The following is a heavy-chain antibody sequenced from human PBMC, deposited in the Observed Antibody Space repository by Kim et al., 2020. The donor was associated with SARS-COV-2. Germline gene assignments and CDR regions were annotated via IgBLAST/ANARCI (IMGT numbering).Heavy chain of an antibody. CDR2: TYYIGST. J-gene: IGHJ2*01. D-gene: IGHD3-3*01. V-gene: IGHV4-30-4*01. Sequence: SETLSLTCIVSVGPISSDDYYWSWIRQPPGKGLEWIGYTYYIGSTYYNPSLKGRVTISLDTSNNQFSLRLTSVTAADTAFYYCARVPFYGFFTDPWYFDLWGRGTLVTVSS. CDR1: VGPISSDDYY. CDR3: ARVPFYGFFTDPWYFDL.